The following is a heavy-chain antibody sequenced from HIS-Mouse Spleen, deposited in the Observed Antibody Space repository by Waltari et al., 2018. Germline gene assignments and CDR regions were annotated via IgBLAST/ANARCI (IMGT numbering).Heavy chain of an antibody. J-gene: IGHJ4*02. D-gene: IGHD3-10*01. CDR2: IYYSGRT. Sequence: QLQLQESGPGLVKPSETLSLTCAVSGGSISSSRYYWGWIRRPPGKGLEWIGSIYYSGRTYYNPSLKSRVTISVDTSKNQFSLKLSSVTAADTAVYYCARAYYYGSGSYYKGYFDYWGQGTLVTVSS. CDR3: ARAYYYGSGSYYKGYFDY. CDR1: GGSISSSRYY. V-gene: IGHV4-39*07.